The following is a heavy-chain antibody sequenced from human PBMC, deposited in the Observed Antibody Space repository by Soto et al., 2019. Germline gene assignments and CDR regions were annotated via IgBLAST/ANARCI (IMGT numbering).Heavy chain of an antibody. D-gene: IGHD2-15*01. V-gene: IGHV2-5*02. J-gene: IGHJ3*02. Sequence: QITLKESGPTLVKPTQSLTLTCTVSGFSLSGDGVGVGWIRQPPGKALEWLALIYWDDDQRYSPSLKTRLTNNKEPPQNQGGPTITKMDPLDTATIYCGQGFGGTSWPNDAFDIWGQGTVVTVSS. CDR2: IYWDDDQ. CDR1: GFSLSGDGVG. CDR3: GQGFGGTSWPNDAFDI.